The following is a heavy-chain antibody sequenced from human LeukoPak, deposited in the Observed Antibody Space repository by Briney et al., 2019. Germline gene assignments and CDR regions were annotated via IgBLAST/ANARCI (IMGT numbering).Heavy chain of an antibody. D-gene: IGHD3-10*01. Sequence: SETLSLTCAVYGGSFSGYYWSWIRQPPGKGLEWIGEINHSGSTNYNPSLKSRVTISVDTSKNQFSLKLSSVTAADTAVYYCARRSRVTMVRGAGRNWFDPWGQGTLVTVSS. J-gene: IGHJ5*02. CDR2: INHSGST. CDR1: GGSFSGYY. CDR3: ARRSRVTMVRGAGRNWFDP. V-gene: IGHV4-34*01.